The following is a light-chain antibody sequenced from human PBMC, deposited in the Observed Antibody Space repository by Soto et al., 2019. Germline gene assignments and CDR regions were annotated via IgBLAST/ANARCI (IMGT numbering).Light chain of an antibody. CDR2: GAS. J-gene: IGKJ5*01. CDR1: QSVTSN. V-gene: IGKV3-15*01. CDR3: QQYNNWPLT. Sequence: EIVMTQSPATLSVSPGDRATLSCRASQSVTSNLAWYQQKPGQAPRLLIHGASTRATGIPARFSGSGSGTDFTLTISSLQSEDLAIYYCQQYNNWPLTFGQGTRLEIK.